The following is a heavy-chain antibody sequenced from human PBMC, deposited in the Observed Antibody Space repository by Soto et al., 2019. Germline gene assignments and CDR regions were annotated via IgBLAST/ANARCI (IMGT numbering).Heavy chain of an antibody. V-gene: IGHV3-21*01. J-gene: IGHJ5*02. Sequence: PGGSLRLSCAASGFTFSSYSMNWVRQAPGKGLEWVSSISSSSSYIYYADSVKGRFTISKDNAKNSLYLQMNSLRAEDTAVYYCARGVVVPAAHNWFDPWGQGTLVTVSS. CDR2: ISSSSSYI. CDR3: ARGVVVPAAHNWFDP. CDR1: GFTFSSYS. D-gene: IGHD2-2*01.